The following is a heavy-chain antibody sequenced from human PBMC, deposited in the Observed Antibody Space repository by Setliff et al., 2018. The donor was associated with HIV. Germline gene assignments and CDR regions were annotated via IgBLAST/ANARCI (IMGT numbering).Heavy chain of an antibody. Sequence: PSETLSLTCTVSGSSISSSSSYWGWIRQPPGKGLEWIGSIDYSGSTNNNPSLKSRVTISVDTSKNQFSLKLSSVTAADTAVYYCARENYGSGSLGVFDPWGQGTLVTVSS. D-gene: IGHD3-10*01. CDR1: GSSISSSSSY. J-gene: IGHJ5*02. CDR3: ARENYGSGSLGVFDP. V-gene: IGHV4-39*07. CDR2: IDYSGST.